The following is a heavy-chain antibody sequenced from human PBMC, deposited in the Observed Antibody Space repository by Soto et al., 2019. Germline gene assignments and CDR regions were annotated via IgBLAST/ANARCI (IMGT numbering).Heavy chain of an antibody. CDR2: IIPIFGTA. Sequence: QVQLVQSGAEVKKPGSSVKVSCKASGGTFSSYAISWVRQAPGQGLEWMGGIIPIFGTASYAQKFQGRVTITADESTSTAYMELSSLRSEDTAVYYCARDFPNYGSGSYWYWGQGTLVTVSS. D-gene: IGHD3-10*01. CDR3: ARDFPNYGSGSYWY. V-gene: IGHV1-69*01. CDR1: GGTFSSYA. J-gene: IGHJ4*02.